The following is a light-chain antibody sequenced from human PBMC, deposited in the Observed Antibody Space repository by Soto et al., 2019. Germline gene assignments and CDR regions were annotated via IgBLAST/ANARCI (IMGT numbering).Light chain of an antibody. CDR2: AAS. J-gene: IGKJ2*01. V-gene: IGKV1-39*01. Sequence: DIPMTQPPSSLSASVGDRVTITCRASQSISSYLNWYQQKPGKAPTLLIYAASSLQSEVPSTFSGSGSGPDFTPAISSPQPEGFATYYCQQSYRTPPYPFGQGTKLEI. CDR3: QQSYRTPPYP. CDR1: QSISSY.